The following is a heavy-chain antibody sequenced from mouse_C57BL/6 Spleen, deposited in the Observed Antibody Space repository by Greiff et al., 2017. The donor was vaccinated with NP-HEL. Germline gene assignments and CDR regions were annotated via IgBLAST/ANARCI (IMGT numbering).Heavy chain of an antibody. CDR1: GFTFSSYT. CDR2: ISGGGGNT. V-gene: IGHV5-9*01. J-gene: IGHJ4*01. CDR3: ARHRGLLPLYAMDY. Sequence: EVKLMESGGGLVKPGGSLKLSCAASGFTFSSYTMSWVRQTPEKRLEWVATISGGGGNTYYPDSVKGRFTISRDNAKNTLYLQMSSLRSEDTALYYCARHRGLLPLYAMDYWGQGTSVTVSS. D-gene: IGHD2-3*01.